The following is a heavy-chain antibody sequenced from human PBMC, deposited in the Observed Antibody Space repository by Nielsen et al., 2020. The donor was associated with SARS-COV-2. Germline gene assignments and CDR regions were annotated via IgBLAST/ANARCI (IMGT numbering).Heavy chain of an antibody. CDR2: ISWNSGSI. CDR1: GFTFDDYA. Sequence: GGSLRLSCAASGFTFDDYAMHWVRQAPGKGLEWVSGISWNSGSIGYADSVKGRFTISRDNAKNSLYLQMNSLGPEDTAVYYCAKDEFGPFDYWGQGTLVIVSS. CDR3: AKDEFGPFDY. D-gene: IGHD3-10*01. J-gene: IGHJ4*02. V-gene: IGHV3-9*01.